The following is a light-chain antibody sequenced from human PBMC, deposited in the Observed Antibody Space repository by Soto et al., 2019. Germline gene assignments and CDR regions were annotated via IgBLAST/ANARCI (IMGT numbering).Light chain of an antibody. V-gene: IGLV1-40*01. Sequence: QSVLTQPPSVSGAPGQLFTFSCIGSSSNIGAGYDVHWYQQLPGTAPKLLIYGNTNRPSGVPDRFSGSKSGTSASLAITGLQAEDEADYYCQSYDSSLSGAVFGGGTKLTVL. CDR2: GNT. J-gene: IGLJ3*02. CDR3: QSYDSSLSGAV. CDR1: SSNIGAGYD.